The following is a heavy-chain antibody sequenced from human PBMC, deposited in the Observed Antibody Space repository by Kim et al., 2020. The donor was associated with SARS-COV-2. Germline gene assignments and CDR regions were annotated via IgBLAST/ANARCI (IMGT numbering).Heavy chain of an antibody. CDR2: IIPILGIA. D-gene: IGHD4-4*01. CDR3: AREQTTTVAYYFDY. CDR1: GGTFSSYA. J-gene: IGHJ4*02. Sequence: SVKVSCKASGGTFSSYAISWVRQAPGQGLEWMGRIIPILGIANYAQKFQGRVTITADKSTSTAYMELSSLRSEDTAVYYCAREQTTTVAYYFDYWGQGTLVTVSS. V-gene: IGHV1-69*04.